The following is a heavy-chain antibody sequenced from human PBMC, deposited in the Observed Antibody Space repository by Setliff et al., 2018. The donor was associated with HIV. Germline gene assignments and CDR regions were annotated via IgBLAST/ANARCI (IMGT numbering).Heavy chain of an antibody. CDR1: GGSISSGDYY. Sequence: SETLSLTCTVSGGSISSGDYYWSWIRQPPGKGLEWIGNIYDSGSTNYNPSLKSRVTISVNTSKNQFSLKLSSVIAADTAVYYCARIFGDQGYYYGMDVWGQGTTVTVSS. J-gene: IGHJ6*02. CDR3: ARIFGDQGYYYGMDV. CDR2: IYDSGST. D-gene: IGHD3-3*01. V-gene: IGHV4-61*08.